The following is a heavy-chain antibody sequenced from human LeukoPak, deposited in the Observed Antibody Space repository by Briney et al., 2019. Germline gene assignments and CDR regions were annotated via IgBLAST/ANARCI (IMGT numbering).Heavy chain of an antibody. CDR2: INPSGGST. CDR1: GYTFTSYY. J-gene: IGHJ6*02. Sequence: GASVKVSCKASGYTFTSYYMHWVRQAPGQGLEWMGIINPSGGSTSYAQKFQGRVTMTRDTSTSTVYMELSSLRSEDTAVYYCARDCSSTSCYTGSGDYYGRDVWGQGTTVTVSS. D-gene: IGHD2-2*02. V-gene: IGHV1-46*01. CDR3: ARDCSSTSCYTGSGDYYGRDV.